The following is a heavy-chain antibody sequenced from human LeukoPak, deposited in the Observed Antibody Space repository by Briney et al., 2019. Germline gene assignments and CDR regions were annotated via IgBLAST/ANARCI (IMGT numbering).Heavy chain of an antibody. V-gene: IGHV1-18*04. D-gene: IGHD6-13*01. CDR2: ISAYNGNT. CDR3: ARARPYSSSPNWFDP. J-gene: IGHJ5*02. Sequence: GASVKVSCKASGYTFTSYGISWVRQAPGQGLEWMGWISAYNGNTSYAQKLQGRVTMTTDTSTSTAYMELRSLRSDDTAVYYCARARPYSSSPNWFDPWGQGTLVTVSS. CDR1: GYTFTSYG.